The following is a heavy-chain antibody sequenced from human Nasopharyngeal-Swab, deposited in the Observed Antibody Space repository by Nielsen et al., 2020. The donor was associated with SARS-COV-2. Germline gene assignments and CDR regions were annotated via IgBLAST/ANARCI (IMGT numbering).Heavy chain of an antibody. Sequence: SVKVSCKASGCTFSSYAISWVRQAPGQGLEWMGGIIPIFGKPNYAQKFQGRVTITAVESPSTAYMELSSLRSEDTAVYYCACWPYSSSSEDYYYGMDDWGQGTPVTVSS. CDR1: GCTFSSYA. J-gene: IGHJ6*02. D-gene: IGHD6-6*01. CDR3: ACWPYSSSSEDYYYGMDD. CDR2: IIPIFGKP. V-gene: IGHV1-69*13.